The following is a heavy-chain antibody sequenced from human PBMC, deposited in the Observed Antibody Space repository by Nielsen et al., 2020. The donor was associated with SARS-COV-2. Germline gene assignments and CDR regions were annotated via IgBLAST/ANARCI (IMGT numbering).Heavy chain of an antibody. CDR1: GFTFSSYA. D-gene: IGHD2-21*01. V-gene: IGHV3-7*01. J-gene: IGHJ4*02. CDR2: IQQDGSEK. Sequence: GGSLRLSCAASGFTFSSYAMSWVRQAPGKGLEWPANIQQDGSEKNYVDSVKGRFTISRDNAKNSLYLEMNSLRAEDTAVYYCARYSGAYWGQGTLVTVSS. CDR3: ARYSGAY.